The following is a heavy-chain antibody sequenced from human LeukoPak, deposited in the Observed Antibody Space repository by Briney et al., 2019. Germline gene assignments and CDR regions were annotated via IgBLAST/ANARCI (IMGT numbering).Heavy chain of an antibody. CDR2: IYYSGST. D-gene: IGHD4-17*01. J-gene: IGHJ5*02. CDR3: ARSYGDINWFDP. Sequence: PSETLSLTCTVSGGSINIYYWSWIRQHPGKGLEWMGYIYYSGSTYYNPSLKSRVTISLDTSKNQLSLKLSSVTAADTAVYYCARSYGDINWFDPWGQGTLVTVSS. CDR1: GGSINIYY. V-gene: IGHV4-59*06.